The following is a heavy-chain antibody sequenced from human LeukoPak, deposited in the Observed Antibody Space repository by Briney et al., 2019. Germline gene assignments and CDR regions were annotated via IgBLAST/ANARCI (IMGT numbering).Heavy chain of an antibody. CDR1: GFTFSVYG. CDR2: ISSSSSYI. V-gene: IGHV3-21*01. CDR3: ASSVQLERRPDAFDI. Sequence: GGSLRLSCASSGFTFSVYGMNWVRQAPGKGLEWVSSISSSSSYIYYADSVKGRFTISRDNAKNSLYLQMNSLRAEDTAVYYCASSVQLERRPDAFDIWGQGTMVTVSS. D-gene: IGHD1-1*01. J-gene: IGHJ3*02.